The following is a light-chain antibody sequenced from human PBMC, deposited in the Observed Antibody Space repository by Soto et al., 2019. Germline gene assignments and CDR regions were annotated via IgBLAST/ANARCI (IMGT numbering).Light chain of an antibody. Sequence: EIVMTQSPATLSVSPGERATLSCRASQSVSSDLAWYEQKPGQAPRLLIYGASTRATGIPARFSGSGSGTDFTLTISRLEPEDFAVYYCQQYHTSLLTFGGGTKVDIK. CDR2: GAS. CDR1: QSVSSD. J-gene: IGKJ4*01. CDR3: QQYHTSLLT. V-gene: IGKV3-15*01.